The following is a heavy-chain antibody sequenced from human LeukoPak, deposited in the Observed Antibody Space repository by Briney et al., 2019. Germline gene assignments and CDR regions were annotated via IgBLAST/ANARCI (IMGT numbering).Heavy chain of an antibody. J-gene: IGHJ2*01. D-gene: IGHD2-2*01. Sequence: GGSLRLSCAASGFTFSNSAMSWVRQAPGKGLEWVSTISGGGDSTYYADFVKGRFTISRDYSKNTLYLHMKSLRAEDTAIYSCANLVVVPAAPGFFDLWGRGTLVTVSS. CDR2: ISGGGDST. CDR3: ANLVVVPAAPGFFDL. V-gene: IGHV3-23*01. CDR1: GFTFSNSA.